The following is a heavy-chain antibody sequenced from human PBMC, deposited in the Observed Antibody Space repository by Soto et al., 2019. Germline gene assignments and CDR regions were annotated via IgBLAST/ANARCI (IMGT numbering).Heavy chain of an antibody. J-gene: IGHJ4*02. V-gene: IGHV3-48*01. CDR2: ISSSSSTI. D-gene: IGHD5-18*01. Sequence: EVQLVESGGGLVQPGGSLRLSCAASGFTFSSYSMNWVRQAPGKGLEWVSYISSSSSTIYYADSVKGRFTISRDNAKNSMYLQMNSLRAEDTAVYDCERDRGYGDGPFDSWGQGTLVTVSS. CDR1: GFTFSSYS. CDR3: ERDRGYGDGPFDS.